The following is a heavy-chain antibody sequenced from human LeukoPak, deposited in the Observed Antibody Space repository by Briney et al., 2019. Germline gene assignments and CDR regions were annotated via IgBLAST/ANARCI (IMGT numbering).Heavy chain of an antibody. J-gene: IGHJ6*03. V-gene: IGHV6-1*01. D-gene: IGHD6-6*01. CDR2: TYYRSQWHN. Sequence: SQTLSFTCAISGDSVSGNSAAWHWIRQSPSRGLEWLGRTYYRSQWHNEYALSVKGRISINPDTAKNQVSLQMNSVTPEDTAVYYCTRVTYSTSFYFYHMDVWGKGTTVTVTS. CDR1: GDSVSGNSAA. CDR3: TRVTYSTSFYFYHMDV.